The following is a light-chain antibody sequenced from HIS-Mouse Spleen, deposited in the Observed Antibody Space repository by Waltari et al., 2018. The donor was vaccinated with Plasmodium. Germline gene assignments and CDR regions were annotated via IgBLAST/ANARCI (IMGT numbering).Light chain of an antibody. J-gene: IGLJ2*01. CDR3: QAWDSSTVV. Sequence: SYELTQPPSVSVSPGQTASITCPGDKLGDKYACWYQQKPGQSPVLVIYQDSKRPSGIPGRFSGSSSGNTATLTISGTQAMDEADYYCQAWDSSTVVFGGGTKLTVL. V-gene: IGLV3-1*01. CDR1: KLGDKY. CDR2: QDS.